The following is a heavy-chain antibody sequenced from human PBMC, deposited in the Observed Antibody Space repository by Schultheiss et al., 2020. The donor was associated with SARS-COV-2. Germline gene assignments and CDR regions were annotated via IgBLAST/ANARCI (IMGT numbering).Heavy chain of an antibody. D-gene: IGHD6-13*01. Sequence: GGSLRLSCAASGFTFSSYGMHWVRQAPGKGLEWVAVIWYDGSNKYYADSVKGRLTISRDNSKNTLYLQMNSLRAEDTAVYYCARDRGQQLVEAYGMDVWGQGTTVTVSS. CDR2: IWYDGSNK. CDR3: ARDRGQQLVEAYGMDV. J-gene: IGHJ6*02. CDR1: GFTFSSYG. V-gene: IGHV3-33*01.